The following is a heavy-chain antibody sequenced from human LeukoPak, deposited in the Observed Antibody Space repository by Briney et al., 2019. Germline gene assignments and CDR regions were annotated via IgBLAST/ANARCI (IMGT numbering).Heavy chain of an antibody. CDR3: ARRGSGWYYFDY. J-gene: IGHJ4*02. CDR1: GGAISSHY. CDR2: IYYSGTT. Sequence: SETLSLTCTVSGGAISSHYWSWIRQPPGKELEWIGYIYYSGTTTYNPSLKSRVTISVDTSKNQFSLKLSSVTAADTAVYYCARRGSGWYYFDYWGQGTLVTVSS. V-gene: IGHV4-59*08. D-gene: IGHD6-19*01.